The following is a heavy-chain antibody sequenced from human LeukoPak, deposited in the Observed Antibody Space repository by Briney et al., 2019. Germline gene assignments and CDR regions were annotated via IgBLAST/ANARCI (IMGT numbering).Heavy chain of an antibody. V-gene: IGHV4-4*07. Sequence: SETLSLTCTVSGGSISSYYWSWLRQPAGKGLERIGRIYTSGSTNYNPSLKSRVTMSVDTSKNQFSLKLSSVTAADTAVYYCARGTLWFGELLMVFDYWGQGTLVTVSS. CDR2: IYTSGST. J-gene: IGHJ4*02. CDR1: GGSISSYY. CDR3: ARGTLWFGELLMVFDY. D-gene: IGHD3-10*01.